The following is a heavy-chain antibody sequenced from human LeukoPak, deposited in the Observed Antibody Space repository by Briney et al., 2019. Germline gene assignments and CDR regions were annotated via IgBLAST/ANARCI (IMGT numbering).Heavy chain of an antibody. CDR3: ARSARPLDS. CDR2: ISGSGSDI. CDR1: GFIFSAYY. J-gene: IGHJ4*02. D-gene: IGHD6-25*01. V-gene: IGHV3-11*01. Sequence: PGGSLRLSCAASGFIFSAYYMTWIRQAPGKGLEYLSYISGSGSDIIYADSVKGRFTISRDNAKNSLYLQMNSLRAEDTAVYYCARSARPLDSWGQGTLVTVSS.